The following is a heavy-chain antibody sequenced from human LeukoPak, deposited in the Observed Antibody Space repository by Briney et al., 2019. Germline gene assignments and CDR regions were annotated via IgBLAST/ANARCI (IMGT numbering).Heavy chain of an antibody. J-gene: IGHJ3*02. CDR1: GFTFSSYS. D-gene: IGHD3-16*01. V-gene: IGHV3-48*01. CDR2: ISSSSSTI. CDR3: ARGLGDAFDI. Sequence: GGSLRLSCAASGFTFSSYSMNWVRQAPGKGLEWGSYISSSSSTIYYADSVKGRFTISRDNAKNSLYLQMNSLRAEDTAVYYCARGLGDAFDIWGQGTMVTVSS.